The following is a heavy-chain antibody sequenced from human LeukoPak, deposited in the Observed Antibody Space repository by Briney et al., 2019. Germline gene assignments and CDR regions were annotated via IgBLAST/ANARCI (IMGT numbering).Heavy chain of an antibody. V-gene: IGHV3-30*02. CDR3: AREGYV. Sequence: GGSLRLSCAASGFRFSSYGMHWVRQAPGKGLDWVAYIRYDGINEYYADSVKGRFTISRDLSKNTLFLQMNSLRPEDTAVYYCAREGYVWGQGTLVTVSS. D-gene: IGHD1-1*01. CDR1: GFRFSSYG. CDR2: IRYDGINE. J-gene: IGHJ4*02.